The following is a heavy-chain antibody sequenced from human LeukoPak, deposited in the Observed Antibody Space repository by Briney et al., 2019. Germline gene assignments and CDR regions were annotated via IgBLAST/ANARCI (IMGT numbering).Heavy chain of an antibody. Sequence: SETLSLTCTVSGGSISSYYWSWIRQPPGKGLEWIGEINHSGSTNYNPSLKSRVTISVDTSKNQFSLKLSSVTAADTAVYYCARQWGVPAAPIDYWGQGTLVTVSS. CDR2: INHSGST. J-gene: IGHJ4*02. CDR1: GGSISSYY. D-gene: IGHD2-2*01. V-gene: IGHV4-34*01. CDR3: ARQWGVPAAPIDY.